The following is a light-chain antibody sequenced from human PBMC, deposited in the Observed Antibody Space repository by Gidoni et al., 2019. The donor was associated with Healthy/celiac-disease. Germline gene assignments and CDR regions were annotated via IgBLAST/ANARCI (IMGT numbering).Light chain of an antibody. J-gene: IGKJ1*01. CDR1: PSVSSSY. Sequence: EIVLTQSPGTLSLSPGERATLSCRASPSVSSSYLAWYQQKPGQAPRLLIYGASSRATCIPDRFSGSGSGTDFTLTISRLEPEDFAVYYCQQYGSSPQTFGQGTKVEIK. CDR2: GAS. CDR3: QQYGSSPQT. V-gene: IGKV3-20*01.